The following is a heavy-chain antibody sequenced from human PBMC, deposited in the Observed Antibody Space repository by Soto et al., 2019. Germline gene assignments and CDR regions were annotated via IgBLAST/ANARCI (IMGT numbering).Heavy chain of an antibody. Sequence: QVPLVQSGAEVKKPGASVKVSCKASGYTFTSYGITWVRQAPGQGPEWMGWISAYNGNTDYAQKLQGRVTMTTDTSTSTAYMELRSLRSDDTAVYYCARDVEPLSREDYYYYYGMDVWGQGTTVTVSS. V-gene: IGHV1-18*01. J-gene: IGHJ6*02. CDR2: ISAYNGNT. CDR3: ARDVEPLSREDYYYYYGMDV. D-gene: IGHD6-13*01. CDR1: GYTFTSYG.